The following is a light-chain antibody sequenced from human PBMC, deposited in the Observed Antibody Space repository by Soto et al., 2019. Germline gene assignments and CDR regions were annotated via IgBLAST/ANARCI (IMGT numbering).Light chain of an antibody. V-gene: IGLV3-1*01. CDR1: KLGDKY. Sequence: SYELTQPPSVSVSPGQTASITCSGDKLGDKYACWYQQKPGQSPVLVIYQDSKRPSGIPERFSGSNSGNTATLTISGTQAMDEADYYYQACDSSAAHLVFGGGTKLTVL. CDR2: QDS. CDR3: QACDSSAAHLV. J-gene: IGLJ2*01.